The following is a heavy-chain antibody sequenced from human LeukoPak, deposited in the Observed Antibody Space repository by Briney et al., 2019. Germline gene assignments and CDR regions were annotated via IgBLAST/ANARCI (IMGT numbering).Heavy chain of an antibody. D-gene: IGHD6-13*01. CDR2: IIPILGIA. CDR3: ARVVAAAGRYYFDY. V-gene: IGHV1-69*04. Sequence: SVKVSRKASGGTFSSYAISWVRQAPGQGLEWMGRIIPILGIANYAQKFQGRVTITADKSTSTAYMELSSLRSEDTAVYYCARVVAAAGRYYFDYWGQGTLVTVSS. CDR1: GGTFSSYA. J-gene: IGHJ4*02.